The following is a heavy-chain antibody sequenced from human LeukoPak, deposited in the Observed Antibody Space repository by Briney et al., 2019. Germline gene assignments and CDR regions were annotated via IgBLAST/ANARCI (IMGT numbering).Heavy chain of an antibody. CDR3: ARVTGSGWPPNWFDP. J-gene: IGHJ5*02. CDR2: VFHTGST. CDR1: GGSIDTYY. D-gene: IGHD6-19*01. V-gene: IGHV4-4*09. Sequence: SETLSLTCTVSGGSIDTYYWNWIRQPPGKGLEWIGYVFHTGSTNYNPSLKSRVTISVDTSKNQFSLKLSSVTAADTAVYYCARVTGSGWPPNWFDPWGQGTLVTVSS.